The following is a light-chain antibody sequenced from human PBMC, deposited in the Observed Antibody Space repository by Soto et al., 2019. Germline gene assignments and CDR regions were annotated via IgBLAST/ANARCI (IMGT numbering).Light chain of an antibody. CDR3: AAWDDSLSGDWV. Sequence: QSVLTQPPSASGTPGQGVTISCSGSSSNIGSNYVYWYQQLPGTAPKLLIYRNNQRPSGVPDRFSGSKSGTSASLAISGLRSEDVADYYCAAWDDSLSGDWVFGGGTKLTVL. CDR1: SSNIGSNY. V-gene: IGLV1-47*01. CDR2: RNN. J-gene: IGLJ3*02.